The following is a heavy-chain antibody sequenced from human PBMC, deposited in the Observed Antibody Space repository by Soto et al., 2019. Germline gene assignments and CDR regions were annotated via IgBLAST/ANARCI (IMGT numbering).Heavy chain of an antibody. Sequence: QVQLVESGGGVVHPGGSLTLSCAASGFNFRSYGMHWVRQAPGKGLEWLAVIWDDGRTTYYADSVKGRFTISRDNPKNTLSLQMNSLRVEDTAMFYCARNSGEYEVFDIWGKGHWSASLQ. V-gene: IGHV3-33*01. CDR3: ARNSGEYEVFDI. CDR2: IWDDGRTT. CDR1: GFNFRSYG. J-gene: IGHJ3*02. D-gene: IGHD4-17*01.